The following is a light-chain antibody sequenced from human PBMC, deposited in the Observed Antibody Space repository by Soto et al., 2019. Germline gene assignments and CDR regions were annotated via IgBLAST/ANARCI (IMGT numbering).Light chain of an antibody. Sequence: QSVLTQPASVSGSPGQSITISCTGTSSDVGAYDSVSWYQHHPGKAPKLIIYEVTNRPSGVSDRFSGSKSGNTASLTISGLQTEDEADYYCSSYTSSSTRVFGGGTKLTVL. CDR3: SSYTSSSTRV. V-gene: IGLV2-14*01. CDR1: SSDVGAYDS. CDR2: EVT. J-gene: IGLJ3*02.